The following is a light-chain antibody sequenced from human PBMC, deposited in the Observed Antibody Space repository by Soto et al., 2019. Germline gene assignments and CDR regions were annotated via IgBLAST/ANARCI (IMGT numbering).Light chain of an antibody. V-gene: IGLV4-69*01. CDR2: LNSDGSH. J-gene: IGLJ2*01. CDR1: SGHSSYA. CDR3: QTWGTGIVE. Sequence: QLVLTQSPSASASLGASVKLTCTLSSGHSSYAIAWHQQQPEKGPRYLMKLNSDGSHSKGDGIPDRFSGSSSGAERYLTISSLQSEDEADDYCQTWGTGIVEFGGGTKLTVL.